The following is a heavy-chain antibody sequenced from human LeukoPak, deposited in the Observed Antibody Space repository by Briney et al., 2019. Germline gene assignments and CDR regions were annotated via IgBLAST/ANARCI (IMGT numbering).Heavy chain of an antibody. CDR3: ARDWNHYYYYYMDV. Sequence: GGSLRLSCAASGFTFSSYWMSWVRQAPGKGLEWVANIKQDGSEKYYVDSVKGRFTISRDNAKNSLYLQMNSLRAEDTAVYYCARDWNHYYYYYMDVWGKGTTVTVSS. CDR1: GFTFSSYW. CDR2: IKQDGSEK. J-gene: IGHJ6*03. V-gene: IGHV3-7*01. D-gene: IGHD1-1*01.